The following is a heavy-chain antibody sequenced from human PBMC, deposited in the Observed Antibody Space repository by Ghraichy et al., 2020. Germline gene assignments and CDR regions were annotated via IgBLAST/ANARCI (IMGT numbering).Heavy chain of an antibody. J-gene: IGHJ4*02. D-gene: IGHD3-10*02. CDR1: GYTFTNYY. CDR3: ARDTDLKCSAPHYFDN. Sequence: ASVKVSCKASGYTFTNYYIHWVRQAPGQGLEWMGLINSNTGATSYAQKYRGRVTMTRDTSTGTVYMELTSLRSEDTAVYYCARDTDLKCSAPHYFDNWGQGTLVTVSS. V-gene: IGHV1-46*01. CDR2: INSNTGAT.